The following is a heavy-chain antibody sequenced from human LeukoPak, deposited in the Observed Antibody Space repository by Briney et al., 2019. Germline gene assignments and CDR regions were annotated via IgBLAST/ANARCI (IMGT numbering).Heavy chain of an antibody. V-gene: IGHV1-18*01. J-gene: IGHJ3*02. CDR3: ARAQYPNGYDSSGYDAFDI. Sequence: ASVKVSCKASGYTFTSYGISWVRQAPGQGLEWMGWISAYNGNTNYAQKLQGRVTMTRDMTTSTVYMELSSLRSEDTAVYYCARAQYPNGYDSSGYDAFDIWGQGTMVTVSS. CDR2: ISAYNGNT. D-gene: IGHD3-22*01. CDR1: GYTFTSYG.